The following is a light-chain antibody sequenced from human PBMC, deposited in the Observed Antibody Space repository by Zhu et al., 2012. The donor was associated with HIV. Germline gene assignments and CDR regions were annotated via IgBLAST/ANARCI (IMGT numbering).Light chain of an antibody. CDR2: DAS. CDR3: QQYGSTPHT. V-gene: IGKV3-20*01. CDR1: QSVSSSY. J-gene: IGKJ2*01. Sequence: IVLTQSPATLSLSPGERATVSCRASQSVSSSYLAWYQRKPGQAPRLLIYDASIRATGIPDRFSGSGSGTDFTLTISRLEPEDFAVYYCQQYGSTPHTFGQGTKLETK.